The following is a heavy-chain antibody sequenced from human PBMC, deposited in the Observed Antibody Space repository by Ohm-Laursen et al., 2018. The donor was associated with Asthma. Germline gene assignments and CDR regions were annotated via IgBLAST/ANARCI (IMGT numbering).Heavy chain of an antibody. CDR1: GFTFSTFA. CDR2: INDNSDLT. Sequence: SLRLSCAASGFTFSTFAMSWVRQAPGKGLEWVSQINDNSDLTYYADSVKGRFTISRDNSRNTLFLQMNSLRAEDTAVYYCAKERSSGWPFWGQGTLVTVSS. CDR3: AKERSSGWPF. V-gene: IGHV3-23*01. D-gene: IGHD6-25*01. J-gene: IGHJ4*02.